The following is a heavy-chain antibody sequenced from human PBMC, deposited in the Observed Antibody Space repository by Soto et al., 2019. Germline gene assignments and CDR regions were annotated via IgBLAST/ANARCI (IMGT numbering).Heavy chain of an antibody. CDR2: ISYDGSNK. CDR1: GFTFSSYA. J-gene: IGHJ6*02. D-gene: IGHD6-19*01. Sequence: GGSLRLSCAASGFTFSSYAMHWVRQAPGKGLEWVAVISYDGSNKYYADSVKGRFTISRDNSKNTLYLQMNSLRAEDTAVYYCARVPIWPIAVAAHGMDVWGQGTTVTVSS. CDR3: ARVPIWPIAVAAHGMDV. V-gene: IGHV3-30-3*01.